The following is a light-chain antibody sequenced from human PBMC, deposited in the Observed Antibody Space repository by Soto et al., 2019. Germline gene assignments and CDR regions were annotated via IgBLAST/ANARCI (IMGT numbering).Light chain of an antibody. Sequence: IQLTQSPSSLSASIGDRVTITCRASQDINSYLAWYQQKPGKAPNILIYEASILQRGVPSRFSGSNSGTDFTLTISSLQAEDFATYYCQQTRSYPSTFGGGSKV. CDR3: QQTRSYPST. J-gene: IGKJ4*01. CDR1: QDINSY. CDR2: EAS. V-gene: IGKV1-9*01.